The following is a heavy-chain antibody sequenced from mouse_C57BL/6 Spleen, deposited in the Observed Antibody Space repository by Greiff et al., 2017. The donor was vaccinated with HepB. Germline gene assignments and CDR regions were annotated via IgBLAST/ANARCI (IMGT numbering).Heavy chain of an antibody. Sequence: EVQRVESGPGMVKPSQSLSLTCTVTGYSITSGYDWHWIRHFPGNKLEWMGYISYSGSTNYNPSLKSRISITHDTSKNHFFLKLNSVTTEDTATYYCARDYGSSYHWYFDVWGTGTTVTVSS. D-gene: IGHD1-1*01. CDR2: ISYSGST. J-gene: IGHJ1*03. CDR1: GYSITSGYD. CDR3: ARDYGSSYHWYFDV. V-gene: IGHV3-1*01.